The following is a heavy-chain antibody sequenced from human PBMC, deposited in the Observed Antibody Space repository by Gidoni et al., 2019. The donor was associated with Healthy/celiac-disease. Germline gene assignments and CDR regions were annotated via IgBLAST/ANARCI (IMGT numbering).Heavy chain of an antibody. CDR2: IYYSGST. D-gene: IGHD3-10*01. V-gene: IGHV4-31*03. CDR1: GGSIRSGGYY. CDR3: ARGHGYGSGRQFDY. J-gene: IGHJ4*02. Sequence: QVQLRESGPGLVKPSQTLSLTCTVSGGSIRSGGYYWSWIRQHPGKGLEWIGYIYYSGSTYYNPSLKSRVTISVDTSKNQFSLKLSSGTAADTAVYYCARGHGYGSGRQFDYWGQGTLVTVSS.